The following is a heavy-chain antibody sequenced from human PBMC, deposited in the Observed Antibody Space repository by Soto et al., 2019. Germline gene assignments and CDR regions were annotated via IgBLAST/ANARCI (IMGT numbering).Heavy chain of an antibody. J-gene: IGHJ6*02. Sequence: ASVKVSCKASGYTFTSYGISWVRQAPGQGLEWMGWISAYNGNTDYAQKLQGRVTMTTDTSTSTAYMELRSLRSDDTAVYYCARDSSTGYYSDMDVWGQGTTVTVSS. V-gene: IGHV1-18*01. CDR3: ARDSSTGYYSDMDV. CDR1: GYTFTSYG. CDR2: ISAYNGNT.